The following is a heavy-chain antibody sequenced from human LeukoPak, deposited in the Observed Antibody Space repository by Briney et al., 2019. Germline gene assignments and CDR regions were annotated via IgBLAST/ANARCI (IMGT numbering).Heavy chain of an antibody. CDR3: AKDTVAAVAVPY. CDR2: ISGRGGVT. CDR1: GFTFSSYA. Sequence: GGSLRLSCAASGFTFSSYAMSWVRQAPGKGLEWVSAISGRGGVTYYADSVKGRFTISRDNSKNTLYLQMSSLRAEDTAVYYCAKDTVAAVAVPYWGQGTLVTVSS. D-gene: IGHD6-19*01. V-gene: IGHV3-23*01. J-gene: IGHJ4*02.